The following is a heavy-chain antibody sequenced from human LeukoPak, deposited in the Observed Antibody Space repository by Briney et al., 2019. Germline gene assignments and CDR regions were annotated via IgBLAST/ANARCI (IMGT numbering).Heavy chain of an antibody. CDR2: ISSGNAI. Sequence: RGGSKRLSCAASGFTFSGYGMNWVRQPPGKGLEWLSYISSGNAIYYADSVRGRFTISRDNAKNSLYLHMNSLRAEDTAIYYCARMWGGSLDIWGQGTMVTVSS. D-gene: IGHD3-16*01. CDR3: ARMWGGSLDI. J-gene: IGHJ3*02. CDR1: GFTFSGYG. V-gene: IGHV3-48*03.